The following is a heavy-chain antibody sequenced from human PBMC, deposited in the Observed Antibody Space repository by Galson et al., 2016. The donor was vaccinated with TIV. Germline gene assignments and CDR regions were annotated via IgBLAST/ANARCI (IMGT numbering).Heavy chain of an antibody. CDR2: IYPADSET. V-gene: IGHV5-51*01. Sequence: QSGAEVKKPGESLKISCKASGSSFAPFWVGWVRQMPGQGLEWRGVIYPADSETRYSPSFIGQVTISADKSISTAYLQWSSLKASDTAIYYCARHHDFWSGPGYFYMDVWGKGTTVSVSS. CDR1: GSSFAPFW. D-gene: IGHD3-3*01. CDR3: ARHHDFWSGPGYFYMDV. J-gene: IGHJ6*03.